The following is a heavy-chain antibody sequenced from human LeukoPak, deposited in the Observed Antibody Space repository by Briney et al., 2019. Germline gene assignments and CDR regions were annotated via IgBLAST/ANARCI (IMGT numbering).Heavy chain of an antibody. J-gene: IGHJ4*02. CDR1: GYSFTSYW. CDR3: ARPTYCSSTNCYLDY. V-gene: IGHV5-51*01. D-gene: IGHD2-2*01. CDR2: IYPRDSDT. Sequence: GESLKISCKGSGYSFTSYWIGWVCQMPGKGLEWMGIIYPRDSDTRYTPSFQGQVTISADKSISTAYLQWSSLKASDTAMYYCARPTYCSSTNCYLDYWGQGTLVTVSS.